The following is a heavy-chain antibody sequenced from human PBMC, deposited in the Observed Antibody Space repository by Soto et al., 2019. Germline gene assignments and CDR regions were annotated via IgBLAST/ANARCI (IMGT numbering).Heavy chain of an antibody. J-gene: IGHJ4*02. CDR2: IIPMFPTT. V-gene: IGHV1-69*01. D-gene: IGHD2-21*01. CDR3: TQDGDSADYGY. Sequence: QVQLVQSGAEVKRPGSSVRVSCKASGDTFGRNAIHWVRQAPGQGLEWMGGIIPMFPTTNYAQKFKGRLTISADESTGTAYMEMTSLTSEDTAVYYCTQDGDSADYGYWGQGTLVTVSS. CDR1: GDTFGRNA.